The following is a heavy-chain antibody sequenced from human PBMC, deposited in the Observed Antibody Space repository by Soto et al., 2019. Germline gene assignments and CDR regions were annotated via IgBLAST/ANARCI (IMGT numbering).Heavy chain of an antibody. J-gene: IGHJ6*02. CDR2: MNPNSGNT. CDR3: AIRYNYDGMDV. CDR1: GYTFTSYD. D-gene: IGHD3-16*01. V-gene: IGHV1-8*01. Sequence: QVQLVQSGAEVKKPGASVKVSCKASGYTFTSYDINWVRQATGQGLEWMGWMNPNSGNTDYAQKFQGRVTMTRNTSIGTAYMELSSLRSEDTAVYYGAIRYNYDGMDVWGQGTTVTDSS.